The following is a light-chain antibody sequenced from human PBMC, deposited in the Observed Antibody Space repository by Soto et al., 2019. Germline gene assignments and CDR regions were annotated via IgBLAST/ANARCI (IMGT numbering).Light chain of an antibody. CDR1: SSDVGSYNR. J-gene: IGLJ3*02. CDR3: TSYTSSRTWV. V-gene: IGLV2-18*02. CDR2: EVT. Sequence: QSVLTQPPSVSASPGQSVTISCTGTSSDVGSYNRVSWYQQPPGTAPKLMIYEVTNRPSGVPNRFSASKSGNTASLTISGLQAEDEADYYCTSYTSSRTWVFGGGTKLTVL.